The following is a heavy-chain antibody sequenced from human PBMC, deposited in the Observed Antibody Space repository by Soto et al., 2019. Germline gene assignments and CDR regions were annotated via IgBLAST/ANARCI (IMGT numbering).Heavy chain of an antibody. CDR1: GYTFTGYY. CDR3: ARGSSGSSWVRAPGGMDV. V-gene: IGHV1-2*02. CDR2: INPNSGGT. D-gene: IGHD6-13*01. J-gene: IGHJ6*02. Sequence: ASVKVSCKASGYTFTGYYMHWVRQAPGQGLEWMGWINPNSGGTNYAQKFQGRVTMTRDTSISTAYMELSRLRSDDTAVYYCARGSSGSSWVRAPGGMDVWGQGTAVTVSS.